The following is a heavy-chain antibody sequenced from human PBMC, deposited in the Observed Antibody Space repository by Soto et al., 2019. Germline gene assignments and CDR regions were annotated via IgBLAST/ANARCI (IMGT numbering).Heavy chain of an antibody. V-gene: IGHV3-23*01. CDR2: RTSNGDST. D-gene: IGHD6-13*01. CDR1: GFDFNKYA. J-gene: IGHJ5*02. Sequence: PEGSLRLSCAAFGFDFNKYAMTWVRQAPGKGLQCVSSRTSNGDSTYYADSVKGRFTTSRDNSKNTLYLQMNSLRADDTAVYYFTRDASRDSRVRYWFDPWGEGTLVTVSS. CDR3: TRDASRDSRVRYWFDP.